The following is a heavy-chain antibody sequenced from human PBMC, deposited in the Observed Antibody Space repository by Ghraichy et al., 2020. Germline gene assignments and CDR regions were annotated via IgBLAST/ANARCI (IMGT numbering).Heavy chain of an antibody. J-gene: IGHJ6*02. CDR2: ISYDGSNK. D-gene: IGHD2-15*01. V-gene: IGHV3-30-3*01. CDR3: ARDLADIVVVVAAPPYYGMDV. Sequence: GGSLRLSCAASGFTFSSYAMHWVRQAPGKGLEWVAVISYDGSNKYYADSVKGRFTISRDNSKNTLYLQMNSLRAEDTAVYYCARDLADIVVVVAAPPYYGMDVWGQGTTVTVSS. CDR1: GFTFSSYA.